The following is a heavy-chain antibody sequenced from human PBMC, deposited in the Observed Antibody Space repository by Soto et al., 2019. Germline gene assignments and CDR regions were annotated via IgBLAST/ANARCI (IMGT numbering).Heavy chain of an antibody. J-gene: IGHJ5*02. CDR2: IYYSGST. Sequence: PSETLSLTCTVSGGSVSSGSYYWSWIRQPPGKGLEWIGYIYYSGSTNYNPSLKSRVTISVDTSKNQFSLKLSSVTAADTAVYYCARVPFLTMSPQLQEGWFDPWGQGTLVTVSS. V-gene: IGHV4-61*01. D-gene: IGHD2-2*01. CDR1: GGSVSSGSYY. CDR3: ARVPFLTMSPQLQEGWFDP.